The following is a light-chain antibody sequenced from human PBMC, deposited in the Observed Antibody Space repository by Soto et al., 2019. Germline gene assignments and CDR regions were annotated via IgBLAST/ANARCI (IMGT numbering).Light chain of an antibody. CDR2: DAS. CDR3: QQYDSFPIS. CDR1: HDISNF. J-gene: IGKJ5*01. V-gene: IGKV1-33*01. Sequence: DIQMTQYPSSLSSVRWGTVTITCQATHDISNFLNWYQQRPGKAPRLLIYDASNLQTGVPSRFSGSGSGTDFTFSISNLQPEDLATYYCQQYDSFPISFGQGTRLEI.